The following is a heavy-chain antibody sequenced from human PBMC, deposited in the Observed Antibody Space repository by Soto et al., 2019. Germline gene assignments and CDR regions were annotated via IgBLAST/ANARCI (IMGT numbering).Heavy chain of an antibody. V-gene: IGHV1-69*06. CDR1: GGTFSSYA. CDR2: IIPIFGKA. J-gene: IGHJ4*02. Sequence: SVKVSCKASGGTFSSYAISWVRQAPGQGLEWMGGIIPIFGKANYAQKFQGRVTITGDKSASTAYMELSSLRSEDTAVYYWAREARGPVYFDYWGQGTLVTVSS. D-gene: IGHD6-6*01. CDR3: AREARGPVYFDY.